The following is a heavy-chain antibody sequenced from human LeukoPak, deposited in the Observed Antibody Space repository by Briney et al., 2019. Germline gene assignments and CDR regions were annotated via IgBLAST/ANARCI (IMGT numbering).Heavy chain of an antibody. CDR3: ARGLTARPSGRFSDYLYMEV. Sequence: SETLSLTCTVSGGSISSSYSYWGWIREPPGKGVERIGNIYYSGSTYYSPSLPSRVTVSVDTSENQFSLKRSAVTAADTAVYYRARGLTARPSGRFSDYLYMEVWGKGTTVTVSS. J-gene: IGHJ6*03. CDR1: GGSISSSYSY. D-gene: IGHD6-6*01. CDR2: IYYSGST. V-gene: IGHV4-39*07.